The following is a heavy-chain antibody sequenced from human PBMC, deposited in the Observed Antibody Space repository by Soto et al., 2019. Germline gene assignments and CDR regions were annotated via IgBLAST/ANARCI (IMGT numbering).Heavy chain of an antibody. CDR2: IIPIFGTA. Sequence: SVKVSCKASGGTFSSYAISWVRQAPGQGLEWMGGIIPIFGTANYAQKFQVRVTITADESTITAYMELSSLRSEATAVYYWGPLTPHDVFEMGRQGTMV. CDR3: GPLTPHDVFEM. D-gene: IGHD3-9*01. J-gene: IGHJ3*02. V-gene: IGHV1-69*13. CDR1: GGTFSSYA.